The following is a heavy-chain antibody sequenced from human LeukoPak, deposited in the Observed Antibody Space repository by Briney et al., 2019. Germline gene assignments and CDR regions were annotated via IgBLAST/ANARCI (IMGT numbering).Heavy chain of an antibody. D-gene: IGHD3-22*01. CDR3: ARSAYYYDSSGYYWDALDI. CDR2: IYTSGGT. J-gene: IGHJ3*02. Sequence: SETLSLTCTVSGGSISSYYWSWIRQPAGKGLEWIGRIYTSGGTNYNPSLKSRVTMSVDTSKNQFSLRLSSVTAADTAVYYCARSAYYYDSSGYYWDALDIWGQGTMVTVSS. CDR1: GGSISSYY. V-gene: IGHV4-4*07.